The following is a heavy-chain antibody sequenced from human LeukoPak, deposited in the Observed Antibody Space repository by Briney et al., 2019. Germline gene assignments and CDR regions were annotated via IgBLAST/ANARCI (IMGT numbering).Heavy chain of an antibody. D-gene: IGHD3-3*01. CDR3: SRDWSGY. CDR1: GYTFTSYG. J-gene: IGHJ4*02. V-gene: IGHV1-18*01. Sequence: GASVKVSCKASGYTFTSYGISWVRQAPGQGLEWMGWSSGDNGNTNYAQKFQGRVTMTIDTSTSTAYMELRSLRSDDTAVYYCSRDWSGYWGQGTLVTVSS. CDR2: SSGDNGNT.